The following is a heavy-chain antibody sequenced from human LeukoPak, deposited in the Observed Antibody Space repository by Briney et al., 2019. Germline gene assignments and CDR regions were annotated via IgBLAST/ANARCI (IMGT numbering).Heavy chain of an antibody. V-gene: IGHV1-2*02. Sequence: ASVKVSCKASGHTFTGYYIHWVRRAPGQGLEWMGWIHPNSGGTKFAQSFQGRVTLTRDTSITTASMELSSLISNDTAVYFCARTAYPSSSWFDPWGQGTQVTVSS. J-gene: IGHJ5*02. CDR3: ARTAYPSSSWFDP. CDR2: IHPNSGGT. CDR1: GHTFTGYY. D-gene: IGHD6-6*01.